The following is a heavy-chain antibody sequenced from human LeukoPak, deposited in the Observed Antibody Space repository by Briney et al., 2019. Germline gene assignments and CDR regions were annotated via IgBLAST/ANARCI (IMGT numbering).Heavy chain of an antibody. CDR2: ISGSGGST. CDR1: GFTFSSYA. D-gene: IGHD4-11*01. V-gene: IGHV3-23*01. Sequence: GGSLRLSCAASGFTFSSYAMSWVRQAPGKGLEWVAAISGSGGSTYYADSVKGRFTISRDNSKNTLYLQMNSLRAEDTAVYYCARLTVPGNYYYYYYGMDVWGQGTTVTVSS. CDR3: ARLTVPGNYYYYYYGMDV. J-gene: IGHJ6*02.